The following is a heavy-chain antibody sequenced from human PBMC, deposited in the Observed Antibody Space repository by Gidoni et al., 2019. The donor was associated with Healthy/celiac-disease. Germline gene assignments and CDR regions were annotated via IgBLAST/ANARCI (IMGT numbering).Heavy chain of an antibody. V-gene: IGHV1-18*01. D-gene: IGHD3-10*01. J-gene: IGHJ4*02. CDR1: GYTGTSYG. CDR2: ISAYNGNT. Sequence: GYTGTSYGISWVRQAPGQGLEWMGWISAYNGNTNYAQKLQGRVTMTTDTSTSTAYIELRSLRSDATAVYYCARGPFLNRFGELLPGFFDYWGQGTLVTVSS. CDR3: ARGPFLNRFGELLPGFFDY.